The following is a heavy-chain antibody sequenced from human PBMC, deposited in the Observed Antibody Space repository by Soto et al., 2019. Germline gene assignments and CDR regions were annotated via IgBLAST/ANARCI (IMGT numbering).Heavy chain of an antibody. CDR3: ALCSVSLSGPYCIHV. Sequence: SETLSLTCSVSAYSVTSSDYYWDWLRQPPGRGLEWFGRMLDSGLTYCNPSPKTPVTRSVDTSKHQFSVRLNSVTAPDTAVYYCALCSVSLSGPYCIHVRGQGTTVNVCS. D-gene: IGHD2-15*01. V-gene: IGHV4-39*01. J-gene: IGHJ6*02. CDR2: MLDSGLT. CDR1: AYSVTSSDYY.